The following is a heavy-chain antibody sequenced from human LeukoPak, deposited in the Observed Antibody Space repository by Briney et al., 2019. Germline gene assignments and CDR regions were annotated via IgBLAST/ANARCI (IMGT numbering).Heavy chain of an antibody. D-gene: IGHD6-13*01. J-gene: IGHJ4*02. CDR3: ARDAIAAAGAGA. Sequence: ASVKVSCKVSGYTFTDYSMHWVRQAPGQGLEWMGWINPNSGDTDYAQKFQGRVTMTRDTSISTAYLEVSRLTSDDTAVYFCARDAIAAAGAGAWGQGTLVTVSS. CDR1: GYTFTDYS. V-gene: IGHV1-2*02. CDR2: INPNSGDT.